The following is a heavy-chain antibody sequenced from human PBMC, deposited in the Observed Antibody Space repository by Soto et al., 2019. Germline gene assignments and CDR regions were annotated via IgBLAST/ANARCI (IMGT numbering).Heavy chain of an antibody. CDR2: ISAYNGNT. J-gene: IGHJ6*03. CDR1: GYTFISYG. V-gene: IGHV1-18*01. CDR3: ARVAGSLHWGELSLVSAHMDV. Sequence: QVQLVQSGAEVKKPGASVKVSCKASGYTFISYGITWVRQAPGQGLEWLGWISAYNGNTNYAQKLQGRGTMTTYTTTRTANMELRSVRSGDTAVYYCARVAGSLHWGELSLVSAHMDVWGKGTTVTVSS. D-gene: IGHD3-16*02.